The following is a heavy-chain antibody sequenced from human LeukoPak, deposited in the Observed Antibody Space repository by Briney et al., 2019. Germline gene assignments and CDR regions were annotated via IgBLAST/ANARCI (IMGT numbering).Heavy chain of an antibody. V-gene: IGHV3-23*01. CDR2: ISGSGATT. CDR3: AKEESFKRPFDY. D-gene: IGHD3-10*01. J-gene: IGHJ4*02. Sequence: GGSLRLSCAASGFTFSSYAMSWVRQAPGKGLEWVSAISGSGATTYYADSVKGRFTISRDSSMNTLYLQMNSLRAEDTAVYYCAKEESFKRPFDYWGQGTLVTVSS. CDR1: GFTFSSYA.